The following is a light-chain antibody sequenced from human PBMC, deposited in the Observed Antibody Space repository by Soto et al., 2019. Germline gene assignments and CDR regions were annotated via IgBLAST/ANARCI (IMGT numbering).Light chain of an antibody. CDR1: QIVLYSSNNKNY. CDR2: WAS. J-gene: IGKJ4*01. Sequence: DILMTQSPDSLSVSLGERATINCKSSQIVLYSSNNKNYLAWYQQTPGQPPKLLIYWASTRESGVPDRFSGSGSGTDFTLTISSLQAEDVAVYYCQQYYTTPLTFGGGTKVDIK. CDR3: QQYYTTPLT. V-gene: IGKV4-1*01.